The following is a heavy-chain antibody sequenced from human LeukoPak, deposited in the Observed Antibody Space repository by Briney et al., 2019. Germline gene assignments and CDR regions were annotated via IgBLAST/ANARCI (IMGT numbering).Heavy chain of an antibody. V-gene: IGHV4-31*03. D-gene: IGHD2-2*01. CDR2: IYFSGDT. CDR1: GGSISSGGHY. Sequence: SQTLSLTCNVSGGSISSGGHYWSWIRQHPGGGLEWIGYIYFSGDTYYNPTLKNRVTIFRDTSKNQFSLKLSSVTAADTAVYYCARGPRWYCSSTSCPYYFDYWGQGTLVTVSS. J-gene: IGHJ4*02. CDR3: ARGPRWYCSSTSCPYYFDY.